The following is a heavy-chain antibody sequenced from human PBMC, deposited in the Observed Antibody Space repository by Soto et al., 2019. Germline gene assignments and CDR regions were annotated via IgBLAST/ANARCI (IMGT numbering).Heavy chain of an antibody. CDR1: DSPVSRYW. CDR3: ARGLGASDYYFDY. V-gene: IGHV4-59*02. Sequence: SETLSLPCQVSDSPVSRYWWSWLRQPPGKGRERIGYSYYTGSTNYSPSLKGRVTISLDASKSQFSLKLTSVTAADTAVYYCARGLGASDYYFDYWGPGTLVTVSS. D-gene: IGHD6-19*01. CDR2: SYYTGST. J-gene: IGHJ4*02.